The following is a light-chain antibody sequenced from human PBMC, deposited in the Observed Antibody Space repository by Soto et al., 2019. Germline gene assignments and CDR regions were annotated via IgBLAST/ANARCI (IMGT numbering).Light chain of an antibody. CDR1: HFITRY. Sequence: DIQMTQSPSSLSASVGDRVNITCRASHFITRYLSWYQQKPGKAPHLLIYSASSLQSGVPSRFSGGRSGTDFTLTISGLQVEDSAVYYCQQGYSNPWTFGQGTTVEVK. J-gene: IGKJ1*01. CDR2: SAS. CDR3: QQGYSNPWT. V-gene: IGKV1-39*01.